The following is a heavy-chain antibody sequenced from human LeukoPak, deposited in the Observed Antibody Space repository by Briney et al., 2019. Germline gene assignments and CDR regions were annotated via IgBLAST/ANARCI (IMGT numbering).Heavy chain of an antibody. CDR1: GFSFSSYA. Sequence: PGGSLRLSCAASGFSFSSYAMGWVRQAPGKGLEWVSYITRSGSSIYYADSVKGRFTISRDNAKNSLFLQMNSLRADDTAVYYCARDYYDTSGCLDCWGQGTLVTVSS. V-gene: IGHV3-48*04. D-gene: IGHD3-22*01. J-gene: IGHJ4*02. CDR2: ITRSGSSI. CDR3: ARDYYDTSGCLDC.